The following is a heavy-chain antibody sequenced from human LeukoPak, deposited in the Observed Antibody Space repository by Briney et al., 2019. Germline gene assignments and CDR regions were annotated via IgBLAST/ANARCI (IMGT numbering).Heavy chain of an antibody. Sequence: PSETLSLTCAVSGGSITNSNYWWSWVRQPPGKGLEWIGGIYHTGSTNYNPSLKSRVTVSVDKSKNQFSLKLSSVTAADTAVYYCASPPTYYYDSSGYYPWGQGTLVTVSS. CDR3: ASPPTYYYDSSGYYP. V-gene: IGHV4-4*02. CDR2: IYHTGST. J-gene: IGHJ5*02. D-gene: IGHD3-22*01. CDR1: GGSITNSNYW.